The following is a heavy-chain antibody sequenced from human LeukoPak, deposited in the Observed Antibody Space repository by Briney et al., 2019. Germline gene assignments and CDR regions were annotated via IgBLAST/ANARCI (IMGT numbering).Heavy chain of an antibody. CDR2: INPNSGGT. J-gene: IGHJ4*02. Sequence: ASVKVSCKASGYTFTGYYMHWVRQAPGQGLEWMGWINPNSGGTNYAHKFQGRVTMTRDTSISTAYMELSRLRSDDTAVYYCARDLDGLRFLEWLLPQDYWGQGTLVTVSS. D-gene: IGHD3-3*01. CDR1: GYTFTGYY. CDR3: ARDLDGLRFLEWLLPQDY. V-gene: IGHV1-2*07.